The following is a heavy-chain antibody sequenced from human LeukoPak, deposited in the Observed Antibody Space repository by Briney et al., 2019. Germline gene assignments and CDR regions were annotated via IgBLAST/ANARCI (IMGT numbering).Heavy chain of an antibody. V-gene: IGHV4-59*01. D-gene: IGHD3-9*01. Sequence: SETLSLTCTVSGGSISSYYWNWIWKPPGKGLEWNGYIYYSGSTNYNPSLKSRVTISVDTSKNQFSLKLSSVTAADTAVYYCARAGNFDWSKEYYYGMDVWGQGTTVTVSS. CDR2: IYYSGST. CDR1: GGSISSYY. J-gene: IGHJ6*02. CDR3: ARAGNFDWSKEYYYGMDV.